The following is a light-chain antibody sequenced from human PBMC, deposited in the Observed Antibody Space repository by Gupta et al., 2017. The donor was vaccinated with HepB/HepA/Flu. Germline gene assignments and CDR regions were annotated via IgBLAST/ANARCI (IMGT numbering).Light chain of an antibody. CDR2: GAS. V-gene: IGKV3-20*01. J-gene: IGKJ4*01. Sequence: EIVLTQSPVTLSLSPGERATLSCRASQSVSSSYLAWYQQKPGQAPRLLIYGASSRATGFPDRFSGSGSGTEFTLTISRREPEDFAVYYCQHKSSSPVTFGRGTKVDIK. CDR1: QSVSSSY. CDR3: QHKSSSPVT.